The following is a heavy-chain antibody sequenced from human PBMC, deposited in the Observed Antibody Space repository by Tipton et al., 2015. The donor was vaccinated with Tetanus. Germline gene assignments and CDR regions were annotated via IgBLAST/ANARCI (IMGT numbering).Heavy chain of an antibody. CDR3: ARDFRPIFLLAQPFDP. J-gene: IGHJ5*02. CDR2: ISGTGTTV. Sequence: SLRLSCAASGFTFSSYNMNWVRQATGKGLEWVSHISGTGTTVDYADSVKGRFTISRDNAKNSLYLQMNSLRDEDTAIYYCARDFRPIFLLAQPFDPWGQGTLVTVSS. CDR1: GFTFSSYN. D-gene: IGHD3-3*01. V-gene: IGHV3-48*02.